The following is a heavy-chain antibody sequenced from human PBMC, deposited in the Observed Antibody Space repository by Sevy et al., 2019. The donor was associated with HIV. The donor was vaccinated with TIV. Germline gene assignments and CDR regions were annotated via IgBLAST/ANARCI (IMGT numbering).Heavy chain of an antibody. CDR2: ISGSGGST. J-gene: IGHJ4*02. CDR3: AKSPRIAVAGTGYFDY. CDR1: GFTFSSYA. D-gene: IGHD6-19*01. Sequence: GGSLRLSCAASGFTFSSYAMSWVRQAPGKGLEWVSAISGSGGSTYYADSVKGRFTISRDNSKNTLYLQMNSLRAEDTAVYYCAKSPRIAVAGTGYFDYWGQGTLVIVSS. V-gene: IGHV3-23*01.